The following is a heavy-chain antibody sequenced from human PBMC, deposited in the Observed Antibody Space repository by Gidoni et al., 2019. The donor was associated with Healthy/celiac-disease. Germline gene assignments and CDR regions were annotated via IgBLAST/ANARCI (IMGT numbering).Heavy chain of an antibody. D-gene: IGHD3-3*01. CDR2: INHSGSP. CDR3: ARGRGDFWSGYPYFDY. J-gene: IGHJ4*02. Sequence: QVQLQQWGAGLLKPSETLSLTCAVYGGSFSGYDWIWLRQPPGKGLEWIGEINHSGSPNYNPSLKRRVTISVDTSKNQFSLKLSSVTAADTAVYYCARGRGDFWSGYPYFDYWGQGTLVTVSS. V-gene: IGHV4-34*01. CDR1: GGSFSGYD.